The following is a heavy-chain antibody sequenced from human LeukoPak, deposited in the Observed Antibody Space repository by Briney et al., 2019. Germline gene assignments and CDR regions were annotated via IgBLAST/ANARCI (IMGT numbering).Heavy chain of an antibody. CDR2: FDPEDGET. CDR1: GYTLTELS. D-gene: IGHD1-1*01. J-gene: IGHJ3*02. CDR3: ARAPLQGGPFGAFDI. Sequence: ASVKVSCKVSGYTLTELSMHWVRQAPGKGLEWMGGFDPEDGETIYAQKFQGRVTMTEDTSTDTAYMELSSLRSEDTAVYYCARAPLQGGPFGAFDIWGQGTMVTVSS. V-gene: IGHV1-24*01.